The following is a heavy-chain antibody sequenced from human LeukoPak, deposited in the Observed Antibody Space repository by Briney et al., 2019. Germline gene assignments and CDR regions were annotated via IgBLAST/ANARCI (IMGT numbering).Heavy chain of an antibody. D-gene: IGHD3-22*01. CDR2: IYHSGST. Sequence: PSETLSLTCTVSGVSISSSNSYWGWIRQPPGKGLEWIGSIYHSGSTYYNPSLKSRVTISVDTSKNQFSLKLSSVTAADTAVYYCASRGYYDSSGYMDLFDYWGQGTLVTVSS. CDR1: GVSISSSNSY. CDR3: ASRGYYDSSGYMDLFDY. V-gene: IGHV4-39*07. J-gene: IGHJ4*02.